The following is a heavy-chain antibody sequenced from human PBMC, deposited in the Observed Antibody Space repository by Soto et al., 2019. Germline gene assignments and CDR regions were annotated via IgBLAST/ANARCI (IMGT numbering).Heavy chain of an antibody. D-gene: IGHD2-8*01. CDR3: AKDTAPGFYDANGHLDY. Sequence: GGPLRLSCVVSGISVDDYAMHWVRQVPGKGLEWVSGINWDSGDIGYADSVKGRFTISRDNAKNSLYLQMNSLKTEDTALYYCAKDTAPGFYDANGHLDYWGQGTPVTVSS. CDR2: INWDSGDI. CDR1: GISVDDYA. V-gene: IGHV3-9*01. J-gene: IGHJ4*02.